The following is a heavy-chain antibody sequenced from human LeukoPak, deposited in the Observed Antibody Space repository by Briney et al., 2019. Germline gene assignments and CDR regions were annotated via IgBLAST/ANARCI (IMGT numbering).Heavy chain of an antibody. Sequence: GGPLRLSCAASGFTFSSYAMNWVRQAPGKGLEWVSAISGSGGSTYYADSVKGRFTISRDNSKNTLYLQMNSLRAEDTAVYYCATTRYYYDSSGYSNFDYWGQGTLVTVSS. CDR3: ATTRYYYDSSGYSNFDY. J-gene: IGHJ4*02. CDR2: ISGSGGST. CDR1: GFTFSSYA. V-gene: IGHV3-23*01. D-gene: IGHD3-22*01.